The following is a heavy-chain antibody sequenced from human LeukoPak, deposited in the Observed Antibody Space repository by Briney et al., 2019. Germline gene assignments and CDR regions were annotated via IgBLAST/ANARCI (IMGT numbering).Heavy chain of an antibody. V-gene: IGHV4-59*08. CDR2: IYYSGST. D-gene: IGHD6-19*01. Sequence: SETLSLTCTVSGGSISSYYWSWIRRPPGKGLEWIGYIYYSGSTNYNPSLKSRVTISVDTSKNQFSLKLSFVTAADTAVYYCARQPGIAVAGFDYWGQGTLVTVSS. CDR1: GGSISSYY. CDR3: ARQPGIAVAGFDY. J-gene: IGHJ4*02.